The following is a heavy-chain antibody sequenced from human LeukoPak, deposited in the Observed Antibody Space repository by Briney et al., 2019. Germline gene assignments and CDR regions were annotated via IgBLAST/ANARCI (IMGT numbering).Heavy chain of an antibody. D-gene: IGHD6-6*01. V-gene: IGHV1-69*05. CDR2: IIPIFGTA. CDR3: ARDQGIAARPGLDY. CDR1: GGTFSSYA. J-gene: IGHJ4*02. Sequence: SVKVSCKASGGTFSSYAISWVRQAPGQGLEWMGRIIPIFGTANYAQKFQGRVTITTDESTSTAYMKLSSLRSEDTAVYYCARDQGIAARPGLDYWGQGTLVTVSS.